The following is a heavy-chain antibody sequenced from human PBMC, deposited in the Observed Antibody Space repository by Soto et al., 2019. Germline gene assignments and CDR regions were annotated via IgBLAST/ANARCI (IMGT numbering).Heavy chain of an antibody. J-gene: IGHJ3*02. D-gene: IGHD1-26*01. CDR1: GFTFSSHA. CDR3: AKDLGVEGATVRAFDM. V-gene: IGHV3-23*01. Sequence: EVPLLESGGGLVQPGGSLRLSCAASGFTFSSHAMNWVRQAPGKGLEWISVMSGSGGTTFYADSVKGRFTISRDNSKNTLYLQMNSLRAEDTAVYYCAKDLGVEGATVRAFDMWGQGTMVTVSS. CDR2: MSGSGGTT.